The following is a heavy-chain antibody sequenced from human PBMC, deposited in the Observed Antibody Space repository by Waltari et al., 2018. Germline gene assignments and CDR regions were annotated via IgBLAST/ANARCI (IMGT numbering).Heavy chain of an antibody. D-gene: IGHD2-21*02. CDR3: ARGGGERLVTAPFDH. CDR1: GFTFRNYD. J-gene: IGHJ4*02. Sequence: EVQLVESGGGLVKPGESLRLSCAGSGFTFRNYDMNWVRPAQGKGLEWVSSMNGISTYIYSPGSVRCRFTTSRENAKTALFMQRSSLRVEDTAVYVCARGGGERLVTAPFDHWGQGTLVTVSS. CDR2: MNGISTYI. V-gene: IGHV3-21*01.